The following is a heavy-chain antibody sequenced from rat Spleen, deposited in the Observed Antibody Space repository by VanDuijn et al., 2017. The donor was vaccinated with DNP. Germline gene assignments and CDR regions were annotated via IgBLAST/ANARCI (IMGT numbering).Heavy chain of an antibody. Sequence: EVQLQESGPGLVKPSQSLSLTCSVTGYSITSSYRWNWIRKFLGNKLEWMGSVNSAGSTNYNPSLKSRISITRDTSKNQIFLQVNSVTLEDTATYYCARYSLIKRMWDSWGQGVTVTVSS. V-gene: IGHV3-3*01. CDR1: GYSITSSYR. D-gene: IGHD1-2*01. J-gene: IGHJ2*01. CDR2: VNSAGST. CDR3: ARYSLIKRMWDS.